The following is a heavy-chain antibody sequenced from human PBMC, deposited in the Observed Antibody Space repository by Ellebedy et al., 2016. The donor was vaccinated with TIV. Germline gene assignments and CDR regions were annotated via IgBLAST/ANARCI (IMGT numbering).Heavy chain of an antibody. Sequence: GESLKISCSASGFTFSSYAMHWVRQAPGKGLEYVSAISSNGGSTYYADSVKGRFTISRDNSKNTLYLQMSSLRAEDTAVYYCVKRLAVAGTGLDYWGQGTLVTVSS. CDR1: GFTFSSYA. CDR2: ISSNGGST. V-gene: IGHV3-64D*06. D-gene: IGHD6-19*01. CDR3: VKRLAVAGTGLDY. J-gene: IGHJ4*02.